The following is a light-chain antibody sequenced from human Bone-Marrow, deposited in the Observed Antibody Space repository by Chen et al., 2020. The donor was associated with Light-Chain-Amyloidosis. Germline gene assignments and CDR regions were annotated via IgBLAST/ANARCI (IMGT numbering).Light chain of an antibody. CDR2: NAF. CDR3: QQYGNSPQT. Sequence: ETVLTQSPGTLSLSPGERATLSCRASQSVSSNYLAWYQQKPGQAPRLLIYNAFNRATGIPDRFSASGSGTDFSLTISRLEPEDFAVYDCQQYGNSPQTFCQGTKLEIK. J-gene: IGKJ2*01. V-gene: IGKV3-20*01. CDR1: QSVSSNY.